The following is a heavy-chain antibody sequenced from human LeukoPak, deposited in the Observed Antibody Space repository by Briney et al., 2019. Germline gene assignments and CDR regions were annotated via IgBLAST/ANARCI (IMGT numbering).Heavy chain of an antibody. CDR2: MNPNSGNT. J-gene: IGHJ4*02. V-gene: IGHV1-8*01. D-gene: IGHD4-17*01. CDR1: GYTFTSYD. CDR3: ARANDYGDYVWADYNY. Sequence: ASVKVSCKASGYTFTSYDINWVRQATGQGLEWMGWMNPNSGNTGYAQKFQGRVTMTRNTSISTAYMELSSLRSEDTAVYYCARANDYGDYVWADYNYWGQGTLVTVSS.